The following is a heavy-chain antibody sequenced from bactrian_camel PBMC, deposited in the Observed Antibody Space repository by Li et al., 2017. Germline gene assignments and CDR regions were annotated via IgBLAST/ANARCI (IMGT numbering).Heavy chain of an antibody. Sequence: HVQLVESGGGLVQPGGSLRLSCAASGNTYMCYCMGWFRQAPGKGLEWVSGIYPSGSTTYYADSVKGRFIISRDDAKNTVYLQMSGLKPEDTAVYYCAGMTYDIIEHVSSVTPPCAHTSYNYWGQGTQVTVS. CDR2: IYPSGSTT. D-gene: IGHD2*01. CDR3: AGMTYDIIEHVSSVTPPCAHTSYNY. V-gene: IGHV3-2*01. CDR1: GNTYMCYC. J-gene: IGHJ4*01.